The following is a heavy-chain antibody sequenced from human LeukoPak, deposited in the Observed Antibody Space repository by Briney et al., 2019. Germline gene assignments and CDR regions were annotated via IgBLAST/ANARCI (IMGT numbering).Heavy chain of an antibody. CDR3: ASLAPRYCSSTSCPPFDY. Sequence: GGSLRLSCAASGFTFSDYYMSWIRQAPGEGLEWVSYISSSGSTIYYADSVKGRFTISRDNAKNSLYLQMNSLRAEDTAVYYCASLAPRYCSSTSCPPFDYWGQGTLVTVSS. CDR1: GFTFSDYY. CDR2: ISSSGSTI. J-gene: IGHJ4*02. V-gene: IGHV3-11*04. D-gene: IGHD2-2*01.